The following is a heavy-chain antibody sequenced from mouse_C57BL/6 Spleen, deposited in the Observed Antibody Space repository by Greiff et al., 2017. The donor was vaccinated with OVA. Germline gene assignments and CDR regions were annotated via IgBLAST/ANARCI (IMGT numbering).Heavy chain of an antibody. V-gene: IGHV1-69*01. J-gene: IGHJ4*01. D-gene: IGHD4-1*01. Sequence: QVQLQQPGAELVMPGASVKLSCKASGYTFTSCWMHWVKQRPGQGLEWIGEIDPSDSYTNYNQKFKGKSTLTVDKSSSTAYMQLSSLTSEDSAVYYCARSWDRAMDYWGQGTSVTVSS. CDR3: ARSWDRAMDY. CDR1: GYTFTSCW. CDR2: IDPSDSYT.